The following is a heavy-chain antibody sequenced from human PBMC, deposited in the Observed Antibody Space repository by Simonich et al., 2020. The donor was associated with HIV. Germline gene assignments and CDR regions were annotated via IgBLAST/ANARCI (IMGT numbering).Heavy chain of an antibody. CDR1: GESFSSYY. CDR3: ARREGFWFDP. Sequence: QVHLQQWGAGLLKPSETLSLTCAVYGESFSSYYWTWIRQPPGQGLEWIGEINHSGSPNYNPSLESRVTISIDTSKNQFSLKLRFVTAADTAVYYCARREGFWFDPWGQGALVLVSS. V-gene: IGHV4-34*01. CDR2: INHSGSP. J-gene: IGHJ5*02.